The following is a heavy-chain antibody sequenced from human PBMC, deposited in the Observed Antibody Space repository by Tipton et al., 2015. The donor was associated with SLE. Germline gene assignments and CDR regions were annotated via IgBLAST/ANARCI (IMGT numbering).Heavy chain of an antibody. V-gene: IGHV4-39*07. CDR2: VYYSGST. Sequence: TLSLTCTVSGGSISSDYWTWIRQPPGKGLEWIGSVYYSGSTYYNPSLKSRVTISVDTSKNQFSLKLSSVTAADTAVYYCASHVGDGYMGYYYGMDVWGQGTTVTVSS. D-gene: IGHD5-24*01. CDR3: ASHVGDGYMGYYYGMDV. CDR1: GGSISSDY. J-gene: IGHJ6*02.